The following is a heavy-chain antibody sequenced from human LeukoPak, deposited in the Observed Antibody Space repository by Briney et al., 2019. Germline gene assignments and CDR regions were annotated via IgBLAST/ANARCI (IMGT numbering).Heavy chain of an antibody. Sequence: GGSLGLSCAASGFXFSTSWIHWVRQAPGKGLVWVSRINSDGTTIDYADSVKGRFTISRDNAKNTLYLQMNSLRDEDTAVYYCARAGYYRFDYWGQGTLVTVSS. D-gene: IGHD2/OR15-2a*01. CDR3: ARAGYYRFDY. V-gene: IGHV3-74*01. CDR1: GFXFSTSW. CDR2: INSDGTTI. J-gene: IGHJ4*02.